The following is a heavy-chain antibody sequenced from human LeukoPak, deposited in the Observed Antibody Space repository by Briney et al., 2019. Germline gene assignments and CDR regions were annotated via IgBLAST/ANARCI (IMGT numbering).Heavy chain of an antibody. CDR3: ARRSGVDDAFDI. Sequence: ASVKVSCKASGGTFSSYAISWVRQAPGQGLEWMGIINPSGGSTSYAQKFQGRVTMTRDTSTSTVYMELSSLRSEDTAVYYCARRSGVDDAFDIWGQGTMVTVSS. V-gene: IGHV1-46*01. CDR2: INPSGGST. CDR1: GGTFSSYA. D-gene: IGHD3-3*01. J-gene: IGHJ3*02.